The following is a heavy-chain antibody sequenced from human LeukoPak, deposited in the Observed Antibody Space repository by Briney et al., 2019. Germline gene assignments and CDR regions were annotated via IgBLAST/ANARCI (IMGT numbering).Heavy chain of an antibody. CDR2: IIPILGIS. J-gene: IGHJ3*02. Sequence: GASVKVSCKASGGTFSSYTISWVRQAPGQGLEWMGRIIPILGISNYAQKFQGRVTITADKSTSTAYMELSSLRSEDTAVYYCATIVDTRAFDIWGQGTMVTVSS. CDR3: ATIVDTRAFDI. CDR1: GGTFSSYT. D-gene: IGHD5-12*01. V-gene: IGHV1-69*02.